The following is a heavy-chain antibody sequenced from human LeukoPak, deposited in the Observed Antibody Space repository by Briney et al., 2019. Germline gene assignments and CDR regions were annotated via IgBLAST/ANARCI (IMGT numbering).Heavy chain of an antibody. CDR3: ARVFSSGPHFDY. CDR2: IKQDGSKK. CDR1: GFTFSSYW. Sequence: GGSLRLSCAASGFTFSSYWMSWVRQAPGKGLEWVANIKQDGSKKNYVDSVRGRFTISRDNGKNSLYLQMNSLRAEDTAVYYCARVFSSGPHFDYWGQGTLVTVSS. D-gene: IGHD6-25*01. J-gene: IGHJ4*02. V-gene: IGHV3-7*01.